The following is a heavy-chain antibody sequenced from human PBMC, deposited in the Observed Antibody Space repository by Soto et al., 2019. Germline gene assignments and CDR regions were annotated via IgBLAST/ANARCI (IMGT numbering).Heavy chain of an antibody. CDR1: GSSIETYF. CDR3: ARSYGDLTDY. CDR2: INYSGST. Sequence: QAQLQESGPGLVKPSEPPSLDCSVSGSSIETYFWGWIWQPPWQGMEGIGHINYSGSTSYYPPLRRRVTISLDTSKIQCSPRLRSVSAAVTVVYYCARSYGDLTDYWGQGTLVTV. J-gene: IGHJ4*02. V-gene: IGHV4-59*08. D-gene: IGHD4-17*01.